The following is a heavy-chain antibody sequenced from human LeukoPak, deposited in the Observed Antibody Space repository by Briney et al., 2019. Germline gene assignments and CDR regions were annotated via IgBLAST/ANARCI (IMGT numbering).Heavy chain of an antibody. CDR1: GYTFTSYY. CDR3: ASAHSPPDLWSGYYTSFDYYYYGMDV. CDR2: INPSGGST. J-gene: IGHJ6*02. D-gene: IGHD3-3*01. Sequence: GASVKVSCKASGYTFTSYYMHWVRQAPGQGLEWMGIINPSGGSTSYAQKFQGRVTMTRDTSTSTVYMELSSLRSEDTAVYYCASAHSPPDLWSGYYTSFDYYYYGMDVWGQGTTVTVSS. V-gene: IGHV1-46*01.